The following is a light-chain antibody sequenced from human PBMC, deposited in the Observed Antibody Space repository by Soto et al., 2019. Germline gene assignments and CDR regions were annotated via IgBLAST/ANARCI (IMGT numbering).Light chain of an antibody. CDR2: DVS. Sequence: QSALTQPRSVSGSPGQSVTISCTGTSSDVCGYNYVSWYQQHPGKAPKLMIYDVSKRPSGVPDRFSGSKSGNTASLTISGLQAEDEDDYYCCSYAGSYVFGTGTKLTVL. CDR1: SSDVCGYNY. J-gene: IGLJ1*01. V-gene: IGLV2-11*01. CDR3: CSYAGSYV.